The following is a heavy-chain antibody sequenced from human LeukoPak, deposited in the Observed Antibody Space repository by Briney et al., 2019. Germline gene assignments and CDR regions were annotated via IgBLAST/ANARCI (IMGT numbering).Heavy chain of an antibody. CDR2: MNPHNGNT. J-gene: IGHJ6*02. Sequence: NWVRXXXGQGLEWLAWMNPHNGNTAFAQKFQGRVTVTRDTSISTAYMELSGLRSEDTAVYYCARRGSPYGHYGMDVWGQGTTVTVSS. D-gene: IGHD3-16*01. V-gene: IGHV1-8*01. CDR3: ARRGSPYGHYGMDV.